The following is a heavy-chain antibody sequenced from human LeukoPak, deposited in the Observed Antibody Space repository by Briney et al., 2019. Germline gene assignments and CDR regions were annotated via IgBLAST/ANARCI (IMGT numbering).Heavy chain of an antibody. CDR2: IYYSGST. J-gene: IGHJ5*02. Sequence: SETLSLTCTVSGGSISSSSYYWGWIRQPPGKGLEWIGSIYYSGSTYYNPSLKSRVTISVDASKNQFSLKLSSVTAADTAVYYCARGIGSKIQLNWFDPWGQGTLVTVSS. V-gene: IGHV4-39*07. CDR1: GGSISSSSYY. D-gene: IGHD5-18*01. CDR3: ARGIGSKIQLNWFDP.